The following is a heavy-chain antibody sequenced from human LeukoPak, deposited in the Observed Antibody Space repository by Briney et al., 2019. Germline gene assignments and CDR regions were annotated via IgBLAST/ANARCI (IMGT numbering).Heavy chain of an antibody. J-gene: IGHJ3*02. CDR1: GFTFSSYS. CDR3: ATRSPVLDYGGNQRRFRNICAFDI. V-gene: IGHV3-48*04. Sequence: HTGGSLRLSCAASGFTFSSYSMNWVRQAPGKGLEWVSYISSSSSTIYYADSVKGRFTISRDNAKNSLYLQMNSLRAEDTAVYYCATRSPVLDYGGNQRRFRNICAFDIWGQGTMVTVSS. D-gene: IGHD4-23*01. CDR2: ISSSSSTI.